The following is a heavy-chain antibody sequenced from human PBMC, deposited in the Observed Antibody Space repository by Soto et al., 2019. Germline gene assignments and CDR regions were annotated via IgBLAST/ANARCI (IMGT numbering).Heavy chain of an antibody. CDR3: ARERASFYGMDV. V-gene: IGHV1-8*01. CDR2: MNPNSGNT. CDR1: RYTFTSYD. Sequence: QVQLVQSGDEVKKPGASVKVSCKASRYTFTSYDINWVRQATGQGLEWMGWMNPNSGNTGYAQKFQGRVTMTRNTSISTAYMELSSLRSEDTAVYYCARERASFYGMDVWDQGTTVTVSS. J-gene: IGHJ6*02.